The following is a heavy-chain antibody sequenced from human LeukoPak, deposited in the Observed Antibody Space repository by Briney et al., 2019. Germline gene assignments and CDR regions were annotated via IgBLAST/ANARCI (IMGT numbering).Heavy chain of an antibody. CDR3: ARLGVAGNFDY. J-gene: IGHJ4*02. D-gene: IGHD6-19*01. V-gene: IGHV1-2*02. Sequence: ASVKVSCKASGYTFTGYYMHWVRQAPGQGLEWMGWINPNSGDTNYAQKFQGRVTMTRDTSISTAYMELSRLRSDDTAVYYCARLGVAGNFDYWGQGTLVTVSS. CDR1: GYTFTGYY. CDR2: INPNSGDT.